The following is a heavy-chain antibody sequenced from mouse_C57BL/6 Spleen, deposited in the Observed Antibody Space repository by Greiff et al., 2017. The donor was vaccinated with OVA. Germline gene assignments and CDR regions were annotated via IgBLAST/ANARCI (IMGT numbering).Heavy chain of an antibody. CDR2: INSDGSST. D-gene: IGHD4-1*01. CDR3: ARVLTGTDFDY. Sequence: EVKLMESEGGLVQPGSSMKLSCTASGFTFSDYYMAWVRQVPEKGLEWVANINSDGSSTYYLDSLKSRFIISRDNAKNILYLQMSSLKSEDTATYYCARVLTGTDFDYWGQGTTLTVSS. J-gene: IGHJ2*01. CDR1: GFTFSDYY. V-gene: IGHV5-16*01.